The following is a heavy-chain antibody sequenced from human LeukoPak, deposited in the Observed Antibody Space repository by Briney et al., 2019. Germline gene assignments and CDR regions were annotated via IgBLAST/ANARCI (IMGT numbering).Heavy chain of an antibody. CDR1: GFTFTSYA. V-gene: IGHV3-23*01. J-gene: IGHJ4*02. D-gene: IGHD6-6*01. Sequence: GGSLRLSCAASGFTFTSYAMSWLRQAPGKGLEWVSVISDSGDDTYYADSVKGRFTISRGNSKNTLYLQMNSLRAEDTAIYYCARSNRPDYWGQGTLVTVSS. CDR2: ISDSGDDT. CDR3: ARSNRPDY.